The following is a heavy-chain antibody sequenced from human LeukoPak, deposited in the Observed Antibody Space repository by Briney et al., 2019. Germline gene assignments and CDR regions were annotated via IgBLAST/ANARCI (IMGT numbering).Heavy chain of an antibody. V-gene: IGHV5-10-1*01. CDR2: IDPGDSFT. J-gene: IGHJ4*02. CDR1: GYSFSSYW. D-gene: IGHD2-8*02. CDR3: ARDGGGVSSWVSR. Sequence: TPGESLRISCKGSGYSFSSYWISWVRQMPGKGLEWMGRIDPGDSFTKYRPSLEGRVTISADKSLSTVYLQWSSLKASDTAIYYCARDGGGVSSWVSRWGQGTLVTVSS.